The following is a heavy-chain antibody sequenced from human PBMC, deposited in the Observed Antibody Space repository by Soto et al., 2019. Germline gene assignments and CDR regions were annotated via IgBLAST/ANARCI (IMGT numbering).Heavy chain of an antibody. CDR1: GFKFDDYA. V-gene: IGHV3-49*04. Sequence: GSLRLSCASSGFKFDDYAMSWVRQAPGRGLEWVGYIRSRSYAGTTAYAASVEGRFIISRDDTRSIAYLQMHGLRIEDTAVYYCTRDLFHYLSAQPSDCWGYGTMVT. J-gene: IGHJ4*01. CDR2: IRSRSYAGTT. D-gene: IGHD3-10*01. CDR3: TRDLFHYLSAQPSDC.